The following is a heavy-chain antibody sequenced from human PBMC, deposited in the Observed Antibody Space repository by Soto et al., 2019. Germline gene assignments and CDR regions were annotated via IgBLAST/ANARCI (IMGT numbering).Heavy chain of an antibody. CDR1: GFTISNAW. J-gene: IGHJ4*02. V-gene: IGHV3-15*01. CDR2: IKSKTEGVTT. CDR3: TTDDPINKN. Sequence: PGGSLRLTCAASGFTISNAWMSWVRQPPGKGLEWVGRIKSKTEGVTTDYAAPIKGRFAISRDDSKNTLYLQMNSLKSEHAAVYYCTTDDPINKNWGQGTLVTVSS.